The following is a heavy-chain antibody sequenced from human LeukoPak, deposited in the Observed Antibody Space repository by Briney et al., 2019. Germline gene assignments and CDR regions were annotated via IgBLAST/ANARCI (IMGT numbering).Heavy chain of an antibody. CDR2: IWFDGTEK. CDR1: GLTFRNYA. J-gene: IGHJ6*02. D-gene: IGHD2-2*01. V-gene: IGHV3-33*06. CDR3: AKDLGYCSSTSCHYYYGMDV. Sequence: GGSLRLSCAASGLTFRNYAMHWVRQAPGGRLEWVAVIWFDGTEKYYAASVMGRFTISRDSSENTLYLQMNSLRAEDTAVYYCAKDLGYCSSTSCHYYYGMDVWGQGTTVTVSS.